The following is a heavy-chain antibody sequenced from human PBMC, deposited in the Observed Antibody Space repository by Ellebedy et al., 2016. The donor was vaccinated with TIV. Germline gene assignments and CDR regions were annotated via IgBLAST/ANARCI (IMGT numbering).Heavy chain of an antibody. CDR3: ASEPTVDTAMVTHIN. CDR1: GYTFTSYD. Sequence: ASVKVSCKASGYTFTSYDINWVRQATGQGLEWMGWMNPNSGNTGYAQKFQGRVTMTRNTSISTAYMELSSLRSEDTAVYYCASEPTVDTAMVTHINWGQGTLVTVSS. D-gene: IGHD5-18*01. CDR2: MNPNSGNT. V-gene: IGHV1-8*01. J-gene: IGHJ4*02.